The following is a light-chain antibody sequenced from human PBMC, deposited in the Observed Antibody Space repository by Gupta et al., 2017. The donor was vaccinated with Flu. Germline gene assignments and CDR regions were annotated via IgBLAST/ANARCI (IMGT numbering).Light chain of an antibody. Sequence: DIQMTQSPSTRSASVGGRVTITGRASQSISSWLAWYQLKPGKAPKLLSYKASSLHSGVPSRGSGSGSGTEFTLTISSLQPDDFATESGQKYSSSPWTFGRGTQLE. J-gene: IGKJ5*01. CDR3: QKYSSSPWT. CDR1: QSISSW. V-gene: IGKV1-5*03. CDR2: KAS.